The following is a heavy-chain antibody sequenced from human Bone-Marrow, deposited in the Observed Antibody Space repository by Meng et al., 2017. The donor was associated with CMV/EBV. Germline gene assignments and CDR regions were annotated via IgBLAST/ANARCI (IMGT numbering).Heavy chain of an antibody. CDR2: IYYSGST. CDR3: ARKTHYYDRSGYYPFDY. J-gene: IGHJ4*02. D-gene: IGHD3-22*01. V-gene: IGHV4-61*01. CDR1: GGSVSSGSYY. Sequence: SETLSLTCTVSGGSVSSGSYYWSWIRQPPGKGLEWIGYIYYSGSTNYNPSLKSRVTISVDTSKNQFPLKLSSVTAADTAVYYCARKTHYYDRSGYYPFDYWGQGTLVTVSS.